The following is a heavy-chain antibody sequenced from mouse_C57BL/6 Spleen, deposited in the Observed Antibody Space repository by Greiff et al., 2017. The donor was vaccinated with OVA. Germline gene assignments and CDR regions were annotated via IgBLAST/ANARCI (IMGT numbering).Heavy chain of an antibody. D-gene: IGHD2-4*01. CDR2: IYPRSGNT. V-gene: IGHV1-81*01. J-gene: IGHJ2*01. Sequence: VKVVESGAELARPGASVKLSCKASGYTFTSYGISWVKQRTGQGLEWIGEIYPRSGNTYYNEKFKGKATLTADKSSSTAYMELRSLTSEDSAVYFCARSGDYDGGLDYWGQGTTLTVSS. CDR3: ARSGDYDGGLDY. CDR1: GYTFTSYG.